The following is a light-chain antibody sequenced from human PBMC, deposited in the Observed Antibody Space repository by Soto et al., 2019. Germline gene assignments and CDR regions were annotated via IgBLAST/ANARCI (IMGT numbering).Light chain of an antibody. Sequence: QSVLTQPPSVSGAPGQWVTISCTGSSSNIVAGYDVHWYQQLPGTAPKLLIYGNSNRPSGVPDRFSGSKSGTSASLAITGLQAEDEADYYCQSYDSSLSVVFGGGTQLTVL. J-gene: IGLJ3*02. CDR3: QSYDSSLSVV. CDR2: GNS. V-gene: IGLV1-40*01. CDR1: SSNIVAGYD.